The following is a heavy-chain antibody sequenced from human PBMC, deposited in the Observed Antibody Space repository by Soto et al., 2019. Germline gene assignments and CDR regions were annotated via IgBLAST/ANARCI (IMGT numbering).Heavy chain of an antibody. V-gene: IGHV3-73*01. CDR3: TSQLPGIAVAGVP. CDR1: GFTFSGSA. Sequence: GGSLRLSCAASGFTFSGSAMHWVRQASGKGLEWVGRIRSKANSYATAYAASVKGRFTISRDDSKNTAYLQMNSLKTEDTAVYYCTSQLPGIAVAGVPWGQGTLVTVSS. D-gene: IGHD6-19*01. CDR2: IRSKANSYAT. J-gene: IGHJ5*02.